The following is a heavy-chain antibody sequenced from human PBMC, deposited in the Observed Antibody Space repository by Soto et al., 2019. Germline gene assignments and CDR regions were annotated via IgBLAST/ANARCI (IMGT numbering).Heavy chain of an antibody. CDR2: IKQDGSEK. J-gene: IGHJ5*02. CDR1: GFTFSSYW. CDR3: AREAGINLNWFDP. Sequence: PGGSLRLSCAASGFTFSSYWMSWVRQAPGKGLEWVANIKQDGSEKYYVDSVKGRFTISRDNAKNSLYLQMNSLRAEDTAVYYCAREAGINLNWFDPWGQGTLVTVSS. V-gene: IGHV3-7*05. D-gene: IGHD6-19*01.